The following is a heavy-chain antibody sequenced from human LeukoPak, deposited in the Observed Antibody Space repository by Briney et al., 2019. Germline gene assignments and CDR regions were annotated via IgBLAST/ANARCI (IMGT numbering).Heavy chain of an antibody. V-gene: IGHV3-23*01. J-gene: IGHJ5*01. Sequence: GGSLRLSCAASGFTFSSYPVSWVRQAPGRGLEWVSAITSSGGTYYIASVRGRFIVSTDNSRNTLYLQMNGLTAEDTAIYYCAKEDYRDHTTGFDSWGQGTLVTVSS. CDR3: AKEDYRDHTTGFDS. CDR1: GFTFSSYP. CDR2: ITSSGGT. D-gene: IGHD4-17*01.